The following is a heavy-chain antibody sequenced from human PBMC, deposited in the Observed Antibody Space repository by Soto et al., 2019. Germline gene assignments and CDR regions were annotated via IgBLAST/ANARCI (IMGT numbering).Heavy chain of an antibody. CDR3: AILEIFTLGGEIGPNDKFDI. V-gene: IGHV4-30-4*01. D-gene: IGHD3-16*01. CDR2: IYYSEST. CDR1: GVSISSGDYY. J-gene: IGHJ3*02. Sequence: SETLSLTCTVSGVSISSGDYYWSWIRQTPGKGLEWIGYIYYSESTYYNPSLKSRVTISGDTSKNQFSLKLTSVTAADTAVYYCAILEIFTLGGEIGPNDKFDIWGQGKMVTVSS.